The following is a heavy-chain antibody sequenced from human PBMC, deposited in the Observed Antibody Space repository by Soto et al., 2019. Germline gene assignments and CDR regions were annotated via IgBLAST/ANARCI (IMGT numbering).Heavy chain of an antibody. D-gene: IGHD6-25*01. CDR2: IYYTGAT. Sequence: QVELQESGPRLVKSSGTLSLTCEVSSGSISTGNWWSWVRQPPGKGLEWIGEIYYTGATNYNPSLKRRVTMTIDKSKDQFSLILTSATAAATAVYYCARVFSSGSGWMYYFDFWGQGILVSVSS. J-gene: IGHJ4*02. CDR3: ARVFSSGSGWMYYFDF. V-gene: IGHV4-4*02. CDR1: SGSISTGNW.